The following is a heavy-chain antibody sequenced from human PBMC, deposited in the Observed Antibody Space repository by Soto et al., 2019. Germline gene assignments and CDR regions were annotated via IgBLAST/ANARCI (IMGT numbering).Heavy chain of an antibody. Sequence: QVQLVQSGAEVKKPGSSVKVSCKASGGTFRSNGISWVRQAPGQGLEWLGGIIPIVHTASYAQTFRGRVTITADESKTTAYMELNSLISAETAVYYCAMITMIHSFDPWGQGTLVTVSS. D-gene: IGHD3-22*01. CDR1: GGTFRSNG. CDR2: IIPIVHTA. V-gene: IGHV1-69*01. CDR3: AMITMIHSFDP. J-gene: IGHJ5*02.